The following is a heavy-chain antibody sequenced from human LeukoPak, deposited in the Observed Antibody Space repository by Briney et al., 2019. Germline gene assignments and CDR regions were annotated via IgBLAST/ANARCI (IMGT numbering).Heavy chain of an antibody. Sequence: ASVKVSCKASGYTFTSYGISWVRQAPGQGLEWMGWINPNSGGTNYAQKFQGRVTMTRDTSISTAYMELSRLRSDDTAVYYCAMTSAMVRGVLFDYWGQGTLVTVSS. J-gene: IGHJ4*02. D-gene: IGHD3-10*01. V-gene: IGHV1-2*02. CDR3: AMTSAMVRGVLFDY. CDR2: INPNSGGT. CDR1: GYTFTSYG.